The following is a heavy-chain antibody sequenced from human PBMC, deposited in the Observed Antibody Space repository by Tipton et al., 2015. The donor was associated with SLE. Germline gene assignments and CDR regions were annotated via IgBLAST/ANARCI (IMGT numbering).Heavy chain of an antibody. D-gene: IGHD4-17*01. CDR1: DGYITTYH. CDR3: ATHGDSLNPIDY. CDR2: VYYTGSS. Sequence: TLSLTCNVSDGYITTYHFNWLRQPPGKGLEWIGYVYYTGSSNYNPSLKSRVTMSVDTSKNQLSLRLSSVTAADTAVYYCATHGDSLNPIDYWGQGTLVTVSS. V-gene: IGHV4-59*08. J-gene: IGHJ4*02.